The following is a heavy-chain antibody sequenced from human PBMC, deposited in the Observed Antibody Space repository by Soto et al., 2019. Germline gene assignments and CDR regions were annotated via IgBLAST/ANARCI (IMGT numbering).Heavy chain of an antibody. V-gene: IGHV1-18*01. CDR2: INRYNGST. D-gene: IGHD3-16*01. J-gene: IGHJ4*02. CDR1: GTFSGYG. Sequence: QGQLVQSGAELKKPGASVKVSWQASGTFSGYGISWVRQAAGQGLEWMGWINRYNGSTNYAPKFRGRVRITTDTCTSTVYIELTTLTSNERAVYYCGGDGDEGDQRYPDYWGQGTLVTVSS. CDR3: GGDGDEGDQRYPDY.